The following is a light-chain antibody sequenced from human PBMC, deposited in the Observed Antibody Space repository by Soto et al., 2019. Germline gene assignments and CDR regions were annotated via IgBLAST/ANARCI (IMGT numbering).Light chain of an antibody. V-gene: IGKV1-5*03. CDR2: KAS. Sequence: DIQMTQSPSPLSASVGDTVTITCRASESISIWLAWYQQKPGKAPNILINKASSLQSEVPSRFSGSGSGTEFTLTITSLQPDDFAVYYCQQYKSSSTLGQGTKVDIK. CDR3: QQYKSSST. CDR1: ESISIW. J-gene: IGKJ1*01.